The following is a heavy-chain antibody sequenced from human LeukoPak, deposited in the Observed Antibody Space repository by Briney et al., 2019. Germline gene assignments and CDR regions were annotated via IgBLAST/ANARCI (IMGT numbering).Heavy chain of an antibody. V-gene: IGHV4-34*01. D-gene: IGHD4-17*01. CDR3: ARGGYGDDAFDI. CDR2: INHSGST. CDR1: GGSFSGYY. Sequence: PSETLSLTCAVYGGSFSGYYWSWIRQPPGKGLEWIGEINHSGSTNYNPSLKSRVTISVDTSKNQFSLKLSSVTAADTAVYYCARGGYGDDAFDIWGQGTMVTVSS. J-gene: IGHJ3*02.